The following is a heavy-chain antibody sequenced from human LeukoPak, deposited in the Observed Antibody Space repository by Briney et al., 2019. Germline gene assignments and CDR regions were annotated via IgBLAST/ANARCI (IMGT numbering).Heavy chain of an antibody. CDR1: GVTFSNYG. V-gene: IGHV3-30*03. D-gene: IGHD5-12*01. CDR2: ISSNGNDK. CDR3: TTKVIRGNSGDDYDD. Sequence: GGSLRLSCAASGVTFSNYGMHWVRKAPGKGLEWGALISSNGNDKLYGDSVKGRFTISRDDSKTTLYLQMNSLRVEDTAVYYCTTKVIRGNSGDDYDDWGQGTLVTVSS. J-gene: IGHJ4*02.